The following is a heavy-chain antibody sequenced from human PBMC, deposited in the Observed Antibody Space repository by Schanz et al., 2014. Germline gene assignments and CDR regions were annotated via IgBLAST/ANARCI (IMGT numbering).Heavy chain of an antibody. Sequence: QVQLVESGGGVVQLGRSLRLSCVASGFTFSSYGMHWVRQAPGKGLEWVAVIWYDENNKYYADSVKGRFTMSTDNSKNTLYLQMNSLRAEDTAVYYCARVRRRIATPSTPSVRNYYYYAMAVWGKGTTVTVSS. CDR2: IWYDENNK. CDR1: GFTFSSYG. D-gene: IGHD6-13*01. J-gene: IGHJ6*04. V-gene: IGHV3-33*01. CDR3: ARVRRRIATPSTPSVRNYYYYAMAV.